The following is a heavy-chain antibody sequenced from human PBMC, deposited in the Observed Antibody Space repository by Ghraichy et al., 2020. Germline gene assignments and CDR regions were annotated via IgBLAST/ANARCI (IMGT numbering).Heavy chain of an antibody. CDR3: ARVGYSRGWYLNDY. Sequence: WIGDIYYSGCTNYNPSLKSRVTISVDTAKNQFSLKLSSVTAADTAVYYCARVGYSRGWYLNDYWG. V-gene: IGHV4-59*01. J-gene: IGHJ4*01. CDR2: IYYSGCT. D-gene: IGHD6-19*01.